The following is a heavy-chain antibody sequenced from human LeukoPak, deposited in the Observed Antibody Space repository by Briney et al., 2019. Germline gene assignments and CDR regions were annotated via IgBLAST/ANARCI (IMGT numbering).Heavy chain of an antibody. V-gene: IGHV4-59*01. CDR2: IYYSGST. Sequence: PSETLSLTCTVSGGSISSYYWSWIRQPPGEGLEWMGYIYYSGSTNYNPSLKSRVTISVDTSKNQFSLKLSSVTAADTAVYYCARSLTYSYGHFDYWGQGTLVTVSS. CDR1: GGSISSYY. CDR3: ARSLTYSYGHFDY. J-gene: IGHJ4*02. D-gene: IGHD5-18*01.